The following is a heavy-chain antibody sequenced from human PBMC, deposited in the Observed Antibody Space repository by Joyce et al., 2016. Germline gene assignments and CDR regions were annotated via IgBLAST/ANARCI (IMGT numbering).Heavy chain of an antibody. V-gene: IGHV4-31*03. D-gene: IGHD6-25*01. J-gene: IGHJ3*02. CDR1: GVSVSSSSYY. CDR3: ARGKYIGGSDAIDI. Sequence: QVQLQESGSGLVKPSQTLSLTCTVSGVSVSSSSYYWNWIRQVPGKGLEWIGYISYTGSTYYTPSLKRRLTISVDASKDHCSLKLNSVTAADTAIYYCARGKYIGGSDAIDIWGQGTMVTVSS. CDR2: ISYTGST.